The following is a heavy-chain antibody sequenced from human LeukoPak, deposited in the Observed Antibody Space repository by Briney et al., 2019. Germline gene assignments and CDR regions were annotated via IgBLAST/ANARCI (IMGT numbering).Heavy chain of an antibody. Sequence: GGSLRLSCAASGFTFSSYSMNWVRQAPGKGLEWVSSISSSSSYIYYADSVKGRFTISRDNAKNSLYLQMNSPRAEDTAVYYCARFSGQQLDGIFDYWGQGTLVTVSS. J-gene: IGHJ4*02. CDR2: ISSSSSYI. CDR1: GFTFSSYS. V-gene: IGHV3-21*01. CDR3: ARFSGQQLDGIFDY. D-gene: IGHD6-13*01.